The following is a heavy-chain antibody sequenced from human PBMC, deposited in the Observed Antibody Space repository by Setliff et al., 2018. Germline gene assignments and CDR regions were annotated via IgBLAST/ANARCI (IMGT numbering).Heavy chain of an antibody. CDR1: GFTFSSHG. CDR2: ITSDGGTT. J-gene: IGHJ4*02. D-gene: IGHD2-2*01. CDR3: APHSRSSDWRALDY. Sequence: PGASLTISCAASGFTFSSHGMSWVRQAPAKGLEWVSTITSDGGTTWYADSVKGRFTIYRDNSKNILYLQMNSLRAEDTAVYYCAPHSRSSDWRALDYWGQGTLVTVSS. V-gene: IGHV3-23*01.